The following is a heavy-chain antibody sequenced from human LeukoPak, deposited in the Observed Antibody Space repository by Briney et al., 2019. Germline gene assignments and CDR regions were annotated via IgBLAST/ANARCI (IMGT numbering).Heavy chain of an antibody. CDR2: IYWDDDK. D-gene: IGHD5-12*01. J-gene: IGHJ3*02. CDR1: GFSLTTSGVG. V-gene: IGHV2-5*02. CDR3: AHRPRGAFDI. Sequence: SGPTLVKPAQTLTLTCTFSGFSLTTSGVGVGWIRQPPGKALEWLALIYWDDDKRYSPSLKSRLTITKDTSRNQVVLTMANMDFVDTATYYCAHRPRGAFDIWGQGTMVTVSS.